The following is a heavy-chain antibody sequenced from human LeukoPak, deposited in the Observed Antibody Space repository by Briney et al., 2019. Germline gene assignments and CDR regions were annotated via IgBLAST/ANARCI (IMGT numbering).Heavy chain of an antibody. CDR3: ARGFGYDFADY. V-gene: IGHV4-30-4*01. CDR1: GGSISSGDHY. CDR2: ITLYSDTT. Sequence: PSQTLSLTCSVSGGSISSGDHYWTWIRQPPGGGLEWMGFITLYSDTTSYNPSLKGRLMISIDTSKNQFSLTLTSVTAADTAVYFCARGFGYDFADYWGQGILVTVSS. J-gene: IGHJ4*02. D-gene: IGHD2-2*01.